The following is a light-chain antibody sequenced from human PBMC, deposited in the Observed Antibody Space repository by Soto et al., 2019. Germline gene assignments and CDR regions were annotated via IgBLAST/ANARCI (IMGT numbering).Light chain of an antibody. CDR3: QQYGSSLT. V-gene: IGKV3-20*01. CDR1: QSVSSY. Sequence: VLAPSPGTLCLSPGARATLSCGARQSVSSYLACDQQNPCQAPSLLIHDASNRATGIPNKFRGRGSGTDVATTISRREPEDFSSYCCQQYGSSLTFGGGT. CDR2: DAS. J-gene: IGKJ4*01.